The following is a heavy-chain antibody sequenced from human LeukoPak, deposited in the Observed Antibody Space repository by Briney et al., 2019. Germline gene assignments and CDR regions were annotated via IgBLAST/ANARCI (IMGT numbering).Heavy chain of an antibody. CDR3: AKDPIVVVPAANPRGY. V-gene: IGHV4-59*01. CDR1: GGSIRGYY. J-gene: IGHJ4*02. D-gene: IGHD2-2*01. CDR2: ISDNGSP. Sequence: SETLSLTCSVSGGSIRGYYWTWMRQPPGKGLEWIGYISDNGSPSYNPSLKSRVSISIDTSKNLLFLHLISVAAADTAVYYCAKDPIVVVPAANPRGYWGQGTLVTVSS.